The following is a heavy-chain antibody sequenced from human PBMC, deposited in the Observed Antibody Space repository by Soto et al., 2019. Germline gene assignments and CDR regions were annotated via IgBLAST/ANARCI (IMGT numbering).Heavy chain of an antibody. CDR2: ISYDGNNK. CDR3: SIQETMIPFDY. Sequence: QVQLVESGGGVVQPGRSLRLSCAACGFTFSSYGMHWVRQAPGKGLEWVAVISYDGNNKYYADSVKGRFTSSRDNSKNTLYLQMNSLRAEDTAVYYFSIQETMIPFDYWGQGTLVTVSS. D-gene: IGHD3-22*01. V-gene: IGHV3-30*03. CDR1: GFTFSSYG. J-gene: IGHJ4*02.